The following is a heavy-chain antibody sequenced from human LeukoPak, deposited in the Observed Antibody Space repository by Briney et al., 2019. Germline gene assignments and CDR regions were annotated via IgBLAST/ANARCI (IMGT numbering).Heavy chain of an antibody. V-gene: IGHV4-4*02. Sequence: PSETLSLTCAVSGGSISSSNWWSWVRQPPGKGLEWIGEIYHSGSTNYNPSLKSRVTISVDKSKNQFSLKLSSVTAADTAVYYCARERRGIRSSLAMDVWGKGTTVTVSS. D-gene: IGHD2-2*01. J-gene: IGHJ6*03. CDR3: ARERRGIRSSLAMDV. CDR1: GGSISSSNW. CDR2: IYHSGST.